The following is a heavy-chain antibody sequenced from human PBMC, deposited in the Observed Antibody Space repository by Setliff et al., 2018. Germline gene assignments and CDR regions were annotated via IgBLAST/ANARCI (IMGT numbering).Heavy chain of an antibody. V-gene: IGHV4-39*07. CDR1: GASLNSGTYY. Sequence: PSETLSLTCTVSGASLNSGTYYWGWIRQPPGKGLEWIGRIYYRGDTYYNASLKGRLTISLDTSKNQFSLSLTSVTAEDTAVYYCARMSGFQYIDVWDKGTTVTSP. J-gene: IGHJ6*03. CDR3: ARMSGFQYIDV. D-gene: IGHD3-3*01. CDR2: IYYRGDT.